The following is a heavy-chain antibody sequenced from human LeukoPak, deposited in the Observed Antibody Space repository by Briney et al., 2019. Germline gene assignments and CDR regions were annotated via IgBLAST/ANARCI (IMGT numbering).Heavy chain of an antibody. Sequence: GGSLRLSCAASGFTFSSYWMHWVRQAPGKGLVWVSRINSDGSSTSYADSVKGRFTISRDNAKNSLYLQMNSLRAEDTAVYYCARSPPDRASGLFDYWGQGTLVTVSS. J-gene: IGHJ4*02. D-gene: IGHD1-14*01. V-gene: IGHV3-74*01. CDR1: GFTFSSYW. CDR3: ARSPPDRASGLFDY. CDR2: INSDGSST.